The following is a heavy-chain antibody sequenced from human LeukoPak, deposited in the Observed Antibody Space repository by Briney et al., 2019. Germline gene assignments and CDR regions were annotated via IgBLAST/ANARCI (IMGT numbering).Heavy chain of an antibody. D-gene: IGHD4-17*01. Sequence: GGSLRLSCAASGFIFSSYWMHWVRHAPGKGLAWVSRINTDGSSTSYADSVKGRFTISRDNAKNTLYLQMNSLRAEDTAVYYCARDQEDYGDYPNWFDPWGQGTLVTVSS. V-gene: IGHV3-74*01. J-gene: IGHJ5*02. CDR1: GFIFSSYW. CDR3: ARDQEDYGDYPNWFDP. CDR2: INTDGSST.